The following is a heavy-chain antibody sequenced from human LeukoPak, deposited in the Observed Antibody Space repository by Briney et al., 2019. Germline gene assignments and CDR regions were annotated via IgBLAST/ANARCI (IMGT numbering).Heavy chain of an antibody. J-gene: IGHJ4*02. D-gene: IGHD3-9*01. Sequence: GGSLRLSCAASGFTFSSYWMHWVRHAPGKGLVWVSRINSDGSSTSYADSVKGRFTISRDNAKNTLYLQMNSLRAEDTAVYYCARETLLTGKDYWGQGTLVTVSS. CDR1: GFTFSSYW. CDR3: ARETLLTGKDY. V-gene: IGHV3-74*01. CDR2: INSDGSST.